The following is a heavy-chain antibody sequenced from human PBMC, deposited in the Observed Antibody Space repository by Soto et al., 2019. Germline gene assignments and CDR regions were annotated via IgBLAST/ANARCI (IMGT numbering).Heavy chain of an antibody. CDR3: ARDLYFDY. CDR2: IYSGGST. V-gene: IGHV3-66*01. J-gene: IGHJ4*02. Sequence: GGSLSLSCAASGFTVTSHYMSWVRQAPGKGLEWVSVIYSGGSTYYAVSVKGRFTISRDNSKNTLYLQMNSLRAEDTAVYYCARDLYFDYWGQGTLVTVSS. CDR1: GFTVTSHY.